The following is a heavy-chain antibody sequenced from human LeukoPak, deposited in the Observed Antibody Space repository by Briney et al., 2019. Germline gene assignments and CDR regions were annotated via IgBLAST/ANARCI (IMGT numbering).Heavy chain of an antibody. V-gene: IGHV4-39*01. Sequence: SETLSLTCTVSGGSISSSSYYWGWIRQPPGKGLEWIGSIYYSGSTYYNPSLKSRVTISVDTSKNQFSLKLSSVTAADTAVYYCASWRLIGGVERNYFDYWGQGTLVTVSS. D-gene: IGHD5-24*01. CDR1: GGSISSSSYY. CDR3: ASWRLIGGVERNYFDY. J-gene: IGHJ4*02. CDR2: IYYSGST.